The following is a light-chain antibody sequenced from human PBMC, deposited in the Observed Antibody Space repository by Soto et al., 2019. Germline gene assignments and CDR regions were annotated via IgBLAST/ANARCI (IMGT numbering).Light chain of an antibody. V-gene: IGLV2-14*01. J-gene: IGLJ2*01. CDR3: SAYTTSNTL. Sequence: QSALTQPASVSGSPGQSITITCTGTNTYSNNSVSWYQQHPGKAPKLMIHDVNIRPSGVSNRFSGSKSGNTASLTISGLQAEDEADYFCSAYTTSNTLFGGGTKVTVL. CDR1: NTYSNNS. CDR2: DVN.